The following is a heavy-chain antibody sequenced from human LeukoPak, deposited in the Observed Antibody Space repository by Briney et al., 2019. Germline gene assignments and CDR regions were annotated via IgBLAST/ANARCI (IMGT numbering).Heavy chain of an antibody. CDR1: GFTFNNYV. D-gene: IGHD6-19*01. CDR2: IKTSGST. V-gene: IGHV3-23*05. Sequence: GGSLRLSCTASGFTFNNYVMSWVRQAPGKGLEWVSSIKTSGSTDYADSVKGRFTISRDNSKNTLYLQMNSLRVEDTAIYYCAKVRPPPGSGWYGGDDSWGQGTLVTVSS. J-gene: IGHJ4*02. CDR3: AKVRPPPGSGWYGGDDS.